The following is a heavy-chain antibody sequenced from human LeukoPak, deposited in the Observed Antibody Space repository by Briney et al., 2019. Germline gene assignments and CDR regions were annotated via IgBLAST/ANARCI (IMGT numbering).Heavy chain of an antibody. CDR3: ASLASWTVHYYYMDV. Sequence: SVKVSCKASGGTFSSYAISWVRQAPGQGLEWMGGNIPIFGTANYAQKFQGRVTITTDESTSTAYMELSSLRSEDTAVYCCASLASWTVHYYYMDVWGKGTTVTVSS. D-gene: IGHD3/OR15-3a*01. CDR1: GGTFSSYA. J-gene: IGHJ6*03. V-gene: IGHV1-69*05. CDR2: NIPIFGTA.